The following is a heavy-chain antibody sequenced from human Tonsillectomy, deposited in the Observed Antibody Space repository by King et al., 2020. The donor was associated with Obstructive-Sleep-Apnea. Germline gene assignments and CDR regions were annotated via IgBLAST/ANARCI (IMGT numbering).Heavy chain of an antibody. CDR2: ISSGSSYI. J-gene: IGHJ6*02. D-gene: IGHD1-26*01. Sequence: VQLVESGGGLVKPGGSLRLSCAASGFTLSSYSMNWVRQAPGKGLEWVSFISSGSSYIYYADSVKGRFTISRDSAKNSLYLQMNSLRAEDTAVYYCARIMFPASEGATHYYGMDVWGQGTTVTVSS. CDR3: ARIMFPASEGATHYYGMDV. CDR1: GFTLSSYS. V-gene: IGHV3-21*01.